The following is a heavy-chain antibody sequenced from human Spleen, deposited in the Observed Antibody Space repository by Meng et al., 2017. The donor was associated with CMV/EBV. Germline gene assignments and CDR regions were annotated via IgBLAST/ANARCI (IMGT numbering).Heavy chain of an antibody. J-gene: IGHJ4*02. D-gene: IGHD4-17*01. CDR2: ISAYNGNT. Sequence: VQLVQSGAEVKKPGDSVKVSCKASGYTFTSYGISWVRQAPGQGLEWMGWISAYNGNTNYAQKLQGRVTMTTDTSTSTAYMELSRLRSDDTAVYYCATDRPPYGDYLGFDYWGQGTLVTVSS. V-gene: IGHV1-18*01. CDR1: GYTFTSYG. CDR3: ATDRPPYGDYLGFDY.